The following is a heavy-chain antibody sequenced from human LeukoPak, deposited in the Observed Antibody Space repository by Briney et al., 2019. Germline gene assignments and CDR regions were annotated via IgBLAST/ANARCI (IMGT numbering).Heavy chain of an antibody. V-gene: IGHV3-43*02. Sequence: GGSLRLSCAASGFTSDDYAMHWVRQAPWKGLEWVSLISGDGGSTYYADSVKGRFTISRDNSKNSLYLQMNSLRTEDTALYYCENDPGTAMVWPYYFDYWGQGTLVTVSS. D-gene: IGHD5-18*01. CDR3: ENDPGTAMVWPYYFDY. CDR2: ISGDGGST. J-gene: IGHJ4*02. CDR1: GFTSDDYA.